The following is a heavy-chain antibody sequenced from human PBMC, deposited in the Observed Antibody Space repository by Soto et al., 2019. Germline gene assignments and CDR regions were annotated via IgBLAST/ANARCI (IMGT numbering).Heavy chain of an antibody. CDR2: MSGSGGST. V-gene: IGHV3-23*01. CDR3: ARRVSGSYFAF. J-gene: IGHJ4*02. CDR1: GLTFSSYA. D-gene: IGHD1-26*01. Sequence: EVQLLGSGGGLVQPGGSLRLSCAASGLTFSSYAMRWVRQAPGKGLEWVSAMSGSGGSTYYADSVKGRFTISRDNSKYTVYLQMNSLRADDTAVYYCARRVSGSYFAFWGQGTLVTVSS.